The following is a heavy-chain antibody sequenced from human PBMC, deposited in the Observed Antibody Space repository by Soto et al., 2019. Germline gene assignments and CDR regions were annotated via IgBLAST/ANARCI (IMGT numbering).Heavy chain of an antibody. J-gene: IGHJ5*02. CDR3: SRGSTYYGFLT. CDR2: IYYIGTT. CDR1: GDSMGSGDYY. Sequence: QVQLQESGPGLVKPSQTLSLTCTVSGDSMGSGDYYWTWIRQPPGKGLEWIGYIYYIGTTFYNPSLESRVNISIDPSRNHFSLRLTSVTAADTAVYYCSRGSTYYGFLTWGQGTLVTGSS. V-gene: IGHV4-30-4*01. D-gene: IGHD3-10*01.